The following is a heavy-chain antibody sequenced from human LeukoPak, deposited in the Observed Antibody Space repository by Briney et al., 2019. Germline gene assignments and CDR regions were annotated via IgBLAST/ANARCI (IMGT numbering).Heavy chain of an antibody. V-gene: IGHV3-7*01. CDR1: GFTFSSYS. CDR3: ARDSTLYCNDGSCHWGFDL. CDR2: IKEDGSKT. J-gene: IGHJ3*01. D-gene: IGHD2-15*01. Sequence: GGSLRLSCAASGFTFSSYSMNWVRQAPGKGLEWVADIKEDGSKTYYVDSLKGRFTISRDNAKNSLYLQMNSLRAEDTAVYYCARDSTLYCNDGSCHWGFDLWGQGTVVTVSS.